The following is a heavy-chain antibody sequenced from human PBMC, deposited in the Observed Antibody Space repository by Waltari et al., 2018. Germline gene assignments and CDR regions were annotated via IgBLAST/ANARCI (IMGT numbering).Heavy chain of an antibody. CDR1: GYSFTTYG. D-gene: IGHD4-17*01. V-gene: IGHV1-18*01. CDR3: ARDYYGDYAFDY. CDR2: ISAVNGDI. J-gene: IGHJ4*02. Sequence: QVQLVQSGAEVKKPRASVKVSCTTSGYSFTTYGISWVRQAPGQGLEWMGWISAVNGDINYVQKYQGRVTMTTDTSTSTGYMELRSLTSDDTAVYYCARDYYGDYAFDYWGQGTLVTVSS.